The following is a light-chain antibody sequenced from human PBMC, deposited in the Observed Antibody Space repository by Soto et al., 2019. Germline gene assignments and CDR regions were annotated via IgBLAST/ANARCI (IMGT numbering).Light chain of an antibody. J-gene: IGLJ1*01. CDR1: INDVGTYNL. CDR3: CSYAGGGTYV. CDR2: EVT. V-gene: IGLV2-23*02. Sequence: QSVRTQPASVSGSPGQSITISCTGTINDVGTYNLVSWFQQHPGKAPKLMIYEVTERPSGVSNRFSGSKSGNAASLTISGLQAEDEADYHCCSYAGGGTYVFGTGTKVTVL.